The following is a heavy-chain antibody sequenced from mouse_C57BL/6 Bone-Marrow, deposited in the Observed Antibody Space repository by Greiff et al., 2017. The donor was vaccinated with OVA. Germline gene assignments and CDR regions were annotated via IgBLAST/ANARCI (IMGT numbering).Heavy chain of an antibody. CDR2: ISSGGSYT. V-gene: IGHV5-6*01. J-gene: IGHJ4*01. Sequence: EVKVVESGGDLVKPGGSLKLSCAASGFTFSSYGMSWVRQTPDKRLEWVATISSGGSYTYYPDSVKGRFTISRDNAKNTLYLQMSSLKSEDTAMYYCATRLTGTSYYAMDYWGQGTSVTVSS. CDR1: GFTFSSYG. CDR3: ATRLTGTSYYAMDY. D-gene: IGHD4-1*01.